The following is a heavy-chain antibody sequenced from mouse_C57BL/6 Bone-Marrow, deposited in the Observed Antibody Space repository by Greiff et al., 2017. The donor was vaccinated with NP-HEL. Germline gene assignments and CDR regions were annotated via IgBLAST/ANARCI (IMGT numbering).Heavy chain of an antibody. CDR2: IYPRSGNT. Sequence: QVQLQQSGAELARPGASVKLSCKASGYTFTSYGISWVKQRTGQGLEWIGEIYPRSGNTYYNEKFKGKATLTADKSSSTAYMELRSLTSEDSAVYFCARWRVTTRGCYFDYWGQGTTLTVSS. J-gene: IGHJ2*01. D-gene: IGHD2-2*01. V-gene: IGHV1-81*01. CDR1: GYTFTSYG. CDR3: ARWRVTTRGCYFDY.